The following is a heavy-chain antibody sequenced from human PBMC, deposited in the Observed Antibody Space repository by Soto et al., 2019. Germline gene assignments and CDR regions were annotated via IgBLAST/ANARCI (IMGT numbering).Heavy chain of an antibody. CDR1: GFTFSSYA. Sequence: EVQLLESGGGLVQPGGSLRLSCAASGFTFSSYAMSWVRQAPGKVLEWVSAISGSGGSTYYAASVKGRFTISRDNSKNTLYLQMNSLRAEDTAVYYCAKGGTPSYVDIVATKGGQDYWGQGTLVTVSS. D-gene: IGHD5-12*01. J-gene: IGHJ4*02. CDR2: ISGSGGST. V-gene: IGHV3-23*01. CDR3: AKGGTPSYVDIVATKGGQDY.